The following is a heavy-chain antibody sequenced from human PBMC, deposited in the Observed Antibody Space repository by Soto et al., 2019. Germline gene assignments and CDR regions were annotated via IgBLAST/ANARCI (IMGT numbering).Heavy chain of an antibody. CDR1: GFTFSTYG. D-gene: IGHD6-19*01. J-gene: IGHJ4*02. V-gene: IGHV3-9*01. CDR3: AKDMDGKVAVAGT. CDR2: ISGSGSI. Sequence: PGRSLRLSCAASGFTFSTYGMSWVRQAPGKGLEWVSFISGSGSIGYADSVKGRFTISRDNAKNSLYLQMNSLRAEDTALYYCAKDMDGKVAVAGTWGQGTLVTVSS.